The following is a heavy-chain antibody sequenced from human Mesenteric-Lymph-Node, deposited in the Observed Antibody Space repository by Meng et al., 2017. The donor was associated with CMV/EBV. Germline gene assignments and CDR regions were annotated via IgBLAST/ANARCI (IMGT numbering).Heavy chain of an antibody. CDR3: ARSTSWLNGLDV. V-gene: IGHV3-23*01. Sequence: GGSLRLSCAASGFTFSSYAMSWVRQAPGKGLEWVSAISGSGGSTYYADSVKGRFTISRDNSKNTLYLQMNSLRAEDTAVYYCARSTSWLNGLDVWGQGTTVTVSS. CDR1: GFTFSSYA. J-gene: IGHJ6*02. D-gene: IGHD2-2*01. CDR2: ISGSGGST.